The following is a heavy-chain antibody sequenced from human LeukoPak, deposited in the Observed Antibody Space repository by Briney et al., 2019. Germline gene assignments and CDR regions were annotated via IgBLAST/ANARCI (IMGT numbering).Heavy chain of an antibody. J-gene: IGHJ4*02. CDR1: GYTFSGYA. CDR2: IRPYNDDT. CDR3: AREGSYGDYLTLDY. Sequence: GASVKVSCKTSGYTFSGYAITWLRQTPGQGPEWMGWIRPYNDDTNYAQNFQARVAMTADTSTKTVYMELRSLTSDDTAVYFCAREGSYGDYLTLDYWGQGTLVTVSS. D-gene: IGHD4-17*01. V-gene: IGHV1-18*04.